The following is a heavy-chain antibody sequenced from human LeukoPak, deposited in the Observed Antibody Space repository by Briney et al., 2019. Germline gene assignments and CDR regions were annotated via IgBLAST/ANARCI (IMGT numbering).Heavy chain of an antibody. J-gene: IGHJ4*02. D-gene: IGHD3-16*02. V-gene: IGHV4-34*01. CDR2: INHSGST. Sequence: SETLSLTCAVYGGSFSGYYWSWIRQPPGKGLEWIGEINHSGSTNYNPSLKSRVTISVDTSKNQFSLKLSSVTAADTAVYYCARIILTFGGIIVRGVCSFDHWGQGTLVTISS. CDR1: GGSFSGYY. CDR3: ARIILTFGGIIVRGVCSFDH.